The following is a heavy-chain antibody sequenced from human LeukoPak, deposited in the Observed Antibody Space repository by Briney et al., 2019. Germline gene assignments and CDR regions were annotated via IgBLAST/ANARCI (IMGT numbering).Heavy chain of an antibody. CDR3: ARTYSYNYGDYAWFDP. V-gene: IGHV4-31*03. D-gene: IGHD4-17*01. J-gene: IGHJ5*02. CDR2: IYYSGST. Sequence: PSQTLSLTCTVSGGSISSGGYYWSWVRQHPGKGLEWIGYIYYSGSTYYNPSLKSRVTISVDTSKNQFSLKLSSVTAADTAVYYCARTYSYNYGDYAWFDPWGQGTLVTVSS. CDR1: GGSISSGGYY.